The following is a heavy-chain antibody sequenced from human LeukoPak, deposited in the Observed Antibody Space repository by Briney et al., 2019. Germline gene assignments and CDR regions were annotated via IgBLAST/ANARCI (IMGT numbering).Heavy chain of an antibody. Sequence: GGSLRLSCAASGFTVSSNYMSWVRQAPGKGLEWVSYISAGSRTIYYADSVKGRFTISRDNAKNSLYLQMNSLRAEDTAVYYCARDYNWAFDIWGQGTMVTVSS. CDR3: ARDYNWAFDI. CDR1: GFTVSSNY. J-gene: IGHJ3*02. V-gene: IGHV3-48*01. CDR2: ISAGSRTI. D-gene: IGHD1-1*01.